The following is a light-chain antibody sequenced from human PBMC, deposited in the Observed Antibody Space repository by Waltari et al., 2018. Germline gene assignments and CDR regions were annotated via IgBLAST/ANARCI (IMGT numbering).Light chain of an antibody. CDR1: SGHSSNI. V-gene: IGLV4-69*01. CDR3: QTGGHGTWV. J-gene: IGLJ3*02. CDR2: INSDGSQ. Sequence: QLVLTQSPSASASLGPSVKLTCTLDSGHSSNIVAWLQQQPEKGPRYLMNINSDGSQSKGDEIPDRFSGSSSGAERYLTISSVQSEDEAVYYCQTGGHGTWVFGGGTKLTVL.